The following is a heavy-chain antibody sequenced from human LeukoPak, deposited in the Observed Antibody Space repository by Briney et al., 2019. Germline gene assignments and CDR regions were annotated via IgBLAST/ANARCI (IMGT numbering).Heavy chain of an antibody. Sequence: PGGSLRLSCTASGFTFSSYAMNWVRQAPGKGLEWVSGIGAGGTFTYYADSVKGRFTISRDNSRNTLYLQMNSLRADDTAVYYCAKAYDTSGYSPFDNWGQGTLVTVSS. CDR3: AKAYDTSGYSPFDN. CDR2: IGAGGTFT. CDR1: GFTFSSYA. D-gene: IGHD3-22*01. J-gene: IGHJ4*02. V-gene: IGHV3-23*01.